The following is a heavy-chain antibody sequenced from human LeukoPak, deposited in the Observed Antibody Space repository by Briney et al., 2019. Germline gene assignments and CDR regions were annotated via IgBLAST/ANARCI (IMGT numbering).Heavy chain of an antibody. CDR3: ARDAARYGSGWYYDF. V-gene: IGHV3-23*01. CDR1: GLTFSNSA. CDR2: ISGSGGST. D-gene: IGHD6-19*01. J-gene: IGHJ4*02. Sequence: GGSLRLSCAASGLTFSNSALSWVRQAPGKGLEWVSAISGSGGSTYYADSVKGRFTISRDNSRNTLYLQMNSLRAEDTAVYYCARDAARYGSGWYYDFWGQGTLVTVSS.